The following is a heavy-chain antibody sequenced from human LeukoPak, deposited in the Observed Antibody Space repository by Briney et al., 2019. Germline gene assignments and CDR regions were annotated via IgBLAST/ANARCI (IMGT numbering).Heavy chain of an antibody. CDR3: TRNADSGLDY. J-gene: IGHJ4*02. Sequence: ASVKVSCKASGYTFTSYYMHWVRQAPGQGLEWMGFIIPSGGSTSYAQKFQGRVTMTRDTSTSTVYMELTSLRSEDTAMYYCTRNADSGLDYWGQGTLVTVSS. D-gene: IGHD3-10*01. CDR1: GYTFTSYY. V-gene: IGHV1-46*03. CDR2: IIPSGGST.